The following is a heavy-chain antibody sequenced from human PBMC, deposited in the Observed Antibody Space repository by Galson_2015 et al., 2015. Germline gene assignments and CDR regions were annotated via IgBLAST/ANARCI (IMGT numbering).Heavy chain of an antibody. D-gene: IGHD6-13*01. V-gene: IGHV3-23*01. CDR2: ISGSVGST. J-gene: IGHJ4*02. CDR1: GFTFSSYA. CDR3: AKTGRSWYGDY. Sequence: SLRLSCAASGFTFSSYAMSWVRQAPEKGLEWVSAISGSVGSTYYADSVKGRFTISRDNSKNTLYLQMNSLRAEDTAVYYCAKTGRSWYGDYWGQGTLVTVSS.